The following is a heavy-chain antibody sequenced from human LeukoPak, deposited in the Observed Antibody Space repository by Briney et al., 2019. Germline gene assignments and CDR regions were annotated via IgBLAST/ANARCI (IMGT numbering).Heavy chain of an antibody. J-gene: IGHJ4*02. Sequence: GGSLRLSCAASGFTFSSYGMHWVRQAPGKGLEWVAVVWYDGSNKYYADSVKGRFTISRDNSKNTLYLQMNSLRAEDTAVYYCARVGRRIAAAGYFDYWGQGNPGRRLL. D-gene: IGHD6-13*01. CDR1: GFTFSSYG. CDR3: ARVGRRIAAAGYFDY. V-gene: IGHV3-33*01. CDR2: VWYDGSNK.